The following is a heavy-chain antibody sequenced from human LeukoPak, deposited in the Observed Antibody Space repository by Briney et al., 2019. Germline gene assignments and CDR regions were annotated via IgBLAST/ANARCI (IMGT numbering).Heavy chain of an antibody. Sequence: GGSLRLSCAASGFTFDDYAMHWVRQAPGKGLEWVSGISWNSGSIGYADSVKGRFTISRDNVKNSLYLQMNSLRAEDTALYYCAKDRSGSYYVGFDYWGQGTLVTVSS. CDR3: AKDRSGSYYVGFDY. J-gene: IGHJ4*02. CDR1: GFTFDDYA. V-gene: IGHV3-9*01. CDR2: ISWNSGSI. D-gene: IGHD1-26*01.